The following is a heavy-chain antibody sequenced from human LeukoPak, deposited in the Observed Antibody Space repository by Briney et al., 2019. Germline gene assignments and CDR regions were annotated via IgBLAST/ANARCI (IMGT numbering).Heavy chain of an antibody. V-gene: IGHV4-59*08. CDR2: IYYSGST. CDR1: GGSISSYY. CDR3: ARSDYYDSSGYSIDY. D-gene: IGHD3-22*01. Sequence: SETLSLTCTVSGGSISSYYWSWIRQPPGKGLEWIGYIYYSGSTNYNPSLKSRVTISVDTSKNQFSLKLSSVTAADTAVYYCARSDYYDSSGYSIDYWGQGTLVTVSS. J-gene: IGHJ4*02.